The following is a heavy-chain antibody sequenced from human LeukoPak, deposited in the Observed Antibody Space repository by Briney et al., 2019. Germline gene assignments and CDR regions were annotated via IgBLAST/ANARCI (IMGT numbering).Heavy chain of an antibody. CDR3: AKDARGYRRPLEY. CDR2: ISGSGDRT. V-gene: IGHV3-23*01. D-gene: IGHD5-18*01. J-gene: IGHJ4*02. Sequence: GGSLRLSCAASGFTFSSYAMSWVRQAPGKGLEWVSAISGSGDRTYIADSVTGRFTISRDNSENTLYLQINSLRADDTAVYYCAKDARGYRRPLEYWGQGTLVTVSS. CDR1: GFTFSSYA.